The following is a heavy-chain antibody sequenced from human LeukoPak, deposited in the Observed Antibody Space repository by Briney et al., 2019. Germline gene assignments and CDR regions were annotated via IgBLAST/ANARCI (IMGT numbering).Heavy chain of an antibody. Sequence: ASVKVSCKASGYTFTGYYMHWVRRAPGQGLEWMGWINPNSGGTNYAQKFQGRVTMTRDTSISTAYMELSRLRSDDTAVYYCARVSPLSYDILTGYRQYYYYYYMDVWGKGTTVTISS. V-gene: IGHV1-2*02. J-gene: IGHJ6*03. CDR2: INPNSGGT. CDR1: GYTFTGYY. CDR3: ARVSPLSYDILTGYRQYYYYYYMDV. D-gene: IGHD3-9*01.